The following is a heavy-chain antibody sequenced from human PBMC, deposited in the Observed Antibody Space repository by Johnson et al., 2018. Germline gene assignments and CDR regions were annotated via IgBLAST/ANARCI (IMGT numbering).Heavy chain of an antibody. Sequence: EVQLVESGGGLVQPGRSLRLSCVASGFTFEDYAMHWVRQVPGKGLKWVSGISWNSVKIGYADSVKGRFTISRDNAKNSRYLQRNKLKAGDTALFYCAKDMVRGVYDYYYYMDVGGKGTTVTGSS. J-gene: IGHJ6*03. D-gene: IGHD3-10*01. CDR2: ISWNSVKI. V-gene: IGHV3-9*01. CDR1: GFTFEDYA. CDR3: AKDMVRGVYDYYYYMDV.